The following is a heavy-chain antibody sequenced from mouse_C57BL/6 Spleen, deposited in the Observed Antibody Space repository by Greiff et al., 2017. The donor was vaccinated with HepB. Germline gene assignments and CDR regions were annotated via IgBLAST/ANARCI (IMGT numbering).Heavy chain of an antibody. CDR3: ARPFYYYGSSSYAMDY. J-gene: IGHJ4*01. V-gene: IGHV1-81*01. CDR1: GYTFTSYG. CDR2: IYPRSGNT. Sequence: QVQLQQSGAELARPGASVKLSCKASGYTFTSYGISWVKQRTGQGLEWIGDIYPRSGNTYYNEKFKGKATLTADKSSSTAYMELRSLTSEDSAVYFCARPFYYYGSSSYAMDYWGQGTSVTVSS. D-gene: IGHD1-1*01.